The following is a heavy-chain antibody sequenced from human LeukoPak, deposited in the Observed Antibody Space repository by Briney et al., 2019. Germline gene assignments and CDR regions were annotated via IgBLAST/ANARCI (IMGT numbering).Heavy chain of an antibody. CDR1: GYTFTGYY. J-gene: IGHJ5*02. D-gene: IGHD2-15*01. CDR3: ARDARSNELLENWFDP. Sequence: GASVKVSCRASGYTFTGYYMHWVRQAPGQGLEWMGWINPNSGGTNYAQKFQGRVTMTRDTSISTAYMELSRLRSDDTAVYYCARDARSNELLENWFDPWGQGTLVTVSS. V-gene: IGHV1-2*02. CDR2: INPNSGGT.